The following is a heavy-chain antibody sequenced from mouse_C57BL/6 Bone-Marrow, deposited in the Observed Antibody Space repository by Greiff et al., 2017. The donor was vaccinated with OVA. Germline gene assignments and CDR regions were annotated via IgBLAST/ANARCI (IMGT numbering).Heavy chain of an antibody. Sequence: VQLKQPGAELVKPGASVKMSCKASGYTFTSYWITWVKQRPGQGLEWIGDIYPGSGSTNYNEKFKSKATLTVDTSSSTAYMQLSSLTSEDSAVYYCARTPHDYYYAMDYWGQGTSVTVSS. J-gene: IGHJ4*01. V-gene: IGHV1-55*01. CDR2: IYPGSGST. CDR1: GYTFTSYW. CDR3: ARTPHDYYYAMDY.